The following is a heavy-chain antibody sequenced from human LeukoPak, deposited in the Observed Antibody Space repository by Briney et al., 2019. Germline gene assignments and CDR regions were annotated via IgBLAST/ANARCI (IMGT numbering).Heavy chain of an antibody. CDR2: ISSSSSTI. CDR3: ARDGPQYYDFWIPYGMDV. V-gene: IGHV3-48*01. D-gene: IGHD3-3*01. CDR1: GFTFSSYS. Sequence: GGSLRLSCAASGFTFSSYSMNWVRQAPGKGLEWVSYISSSSSTIYYADSVKGRFTISRDNSKNTLYLQMNSLRAEDTAVYYCARDGPQYYDFWIPYGMDVWGQGTTVTVSS. J-gene: IGHJ6*02.